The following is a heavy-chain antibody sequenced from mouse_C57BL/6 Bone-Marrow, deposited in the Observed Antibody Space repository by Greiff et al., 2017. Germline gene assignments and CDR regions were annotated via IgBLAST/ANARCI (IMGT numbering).Heavy chain of an antibody. V-gene: IGHV5-4*01. CDR3: ARERVITTVVATPAGFAY. CDR2: ITDGGSYT. D-gene: IGHD1-1*01. CDR1: GFTFSSSA. J-gene: IGHJ3*01. Sequence: VKLMASGGGLVQPGGSLKLSCAASGFTFSSSALSWVRQTPDTRLEWVATITDGGSYTYYPDNVKGLFTISRDNAKNNLYLQMSQLKAEDTAMYYCARERVITTVVATPAGFAYGGQGTLVTVSA.